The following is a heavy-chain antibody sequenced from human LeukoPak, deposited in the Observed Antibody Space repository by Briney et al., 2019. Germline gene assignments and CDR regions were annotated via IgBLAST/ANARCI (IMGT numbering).Heavy chain of an antibody. CDR2: IYTSGST. V-gene: IGHV4-61*02. D-gene: IGHD2-8*02. J-gene: IGHJ4*02. Sequence: PSETLSLTCTVSGGSISSGNYQWTWIRQPAGKGLEWIGRIYTSGSTNYNPSLKSRVTISVDTSKNQFSLKLSSVTAADTAVYYCAKGTGGTFYYFDYWGQGTLVTVPS. CDR1: GGSISSGNYQ. CDR3: AKGTGGTFYYFDY.